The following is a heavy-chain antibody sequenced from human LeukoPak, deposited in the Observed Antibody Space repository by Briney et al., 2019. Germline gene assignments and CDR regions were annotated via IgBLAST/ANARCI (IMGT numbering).Heavy chain of an antibody. CDR3: ASDGYSYGFDY. CDR1: GGSISSGGYS. V-gene: IGHV4-30-2*01. J-gene: IGHJ4*02. D-gene: IGHD5-18*01. CDR2: IYHNGNT. Sequence: SETLSLTCAVSGGSISSGGYSWSWIRQPPGKGLEWIGYIYHNGNTYYSPSLKSRVTISVDRSKNQLSLKLSSVTAADTAMYYCASDGYSYGFDYWGQGTLVTVSS.